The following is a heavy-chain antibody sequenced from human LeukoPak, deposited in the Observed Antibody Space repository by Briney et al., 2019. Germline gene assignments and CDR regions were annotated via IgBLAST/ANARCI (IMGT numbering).Heavy chain of an antibody. Sequence: GGSLRLSCAASGFTFSSYALSWVRQAPGKGLEWVSAISGSGGSTYYADSVKGRFTISRDNSKNTLYLQMNSLRAEDTAVYYCAGYFDWLSPFDYWGQGTLVTVSS. D-gene: IGHD3-9*01. J-gene: IGHJ4*02. CDR3: AGYFDWLSPFDY. CDR2: ISGSGGST. CDR1: GFTFSSYA. V-gene: IGHV3-23*01.